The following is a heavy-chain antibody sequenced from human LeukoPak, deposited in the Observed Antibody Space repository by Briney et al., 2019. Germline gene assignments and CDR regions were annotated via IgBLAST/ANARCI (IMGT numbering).Heavy chain of an antibody. CDR3: EGGTY. CDR1: GFTFSGYL. J-gene: IGHJ4*02. D-gene: IGHD3-16*01. V-gene: IGHV3-7*02. Sequence: GGSLRLSCAASGFTFSGYLMNWVRQSPGKGLEWVANIKQDGSKTSYVDSVRGRFTISRDNAKNSLFLQMNSLRAEDTAVYYCEGGTYWGQGTLVTVSS. CDR2: IKQDGSKT.